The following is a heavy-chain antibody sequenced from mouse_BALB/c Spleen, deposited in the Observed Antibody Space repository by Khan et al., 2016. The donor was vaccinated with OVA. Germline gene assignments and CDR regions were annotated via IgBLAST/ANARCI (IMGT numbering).Heavy chain of an antibody. J-gene: IGHJ2*01. D-gene: IGHD1-1*01. CDR1: GYSITSGYA. Sequence: EVKLEVSGPGLVKPSQSLFLTCTVTGYSITSGYAWNWIRQFPGNKLEWMGYISYSGVTSYTPSLKSRISITRDTSKNQFFLQLNSVTTEDTATYYCARGNYYGYYFDYWGQGTTLTVSS. CDR3: ARGNYYGYYFDY. CDR2: ISYSGVT. V-gene: IGHV3-2*02.